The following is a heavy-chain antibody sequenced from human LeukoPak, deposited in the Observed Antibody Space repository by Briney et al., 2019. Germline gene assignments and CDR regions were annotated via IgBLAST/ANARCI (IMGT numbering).Heavy chain of an antibody. V-gene: IGHV4-39*07. D-gene: IGHD3-3*01. CDR1: GGSISSSSYY. CDR3: ARGYDFWNFQH. Sequence: SETLSLTCTVSGGSISSSSYYWGWIRQPPGKGLEWIGSIYHSGSTYYNPSLKSRVTISVDTSKNQFSLKLSSVTAADTAVYYCARGYDFWNFQHWGQGTLVTVSS. CDR2: IYHSGST. J-gene: IGHJ1*01.